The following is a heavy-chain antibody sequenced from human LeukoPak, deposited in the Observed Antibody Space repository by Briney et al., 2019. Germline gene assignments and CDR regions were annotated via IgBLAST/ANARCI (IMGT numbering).Heavy chain of an antibody. D-gene: IGHD3-10*01. V-gene: IGHV3-23*01. CDR3: AKASTWYYGSGSYQDY. Sequence: PGGSLRLSCAASGFTFSSYAMSWVRQAPGKGLEWVSAISGSGGSTYYADAVKGRLTISRDNSKNTLYLQMNSLRAEDTAVYYCAKASTWYYGSGSYQDYWGQGTLVTVSS. CDR1: GFTFSSYA. CDR2: ISGSGGST. J-gene: IGHJ4*02.